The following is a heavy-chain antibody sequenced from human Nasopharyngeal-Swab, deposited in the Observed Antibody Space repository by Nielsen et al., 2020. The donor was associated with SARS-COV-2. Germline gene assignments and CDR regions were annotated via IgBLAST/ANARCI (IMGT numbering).Heavy chain of an antibody. J-gene: IGHJ4*02. CDR2: VFGSGST. CDR3: ARTRAHYDILTGYYIPQQYYFDY. Sequence: WIRQPPGKGLEWIGYVFGSGSTNYNPALKSRVTISVDTSKNQFSLKLSSVTAADTAVYYCARTRAHYDILTGYYIPQQYYFDYWGQGTLVTVSS. D-gene: IGHD3-9*01. V-gene: IGHV4-59*12.